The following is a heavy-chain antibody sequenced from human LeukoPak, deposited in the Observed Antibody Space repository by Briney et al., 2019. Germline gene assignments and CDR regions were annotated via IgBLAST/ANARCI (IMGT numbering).Heavy chain of an antibody. J-gene: IGHJ4*01. CDR2: ISYNGRSI. V-gene: IGHV3-48*03. CDR3: ARETQGLDF. D-gene: IGHD4-23*01. CDR1: GFMFSTYE. Sequence: GGSLRLSCAASGFMFSTYEMNWVRQTPGKGLEWLSYISYNGRSIYYADSVKGRFTISRDNAKNSLYLQMNSLRVEDTAVYFCARETQGLDFWGQGILVTVSS.